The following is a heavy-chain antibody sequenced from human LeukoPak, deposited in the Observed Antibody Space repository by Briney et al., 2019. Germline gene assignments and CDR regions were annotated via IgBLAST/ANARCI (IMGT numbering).Heavy chain of an antibody. D-gene: IGHD3-3*01. CDR3: ARSLGFSPPFDY. CDR2: IIPIFGTA. J-gene: IGHJ4*02. V-gene: IGHV1-69*13. Sequence: ASVKVSCKASVGTFSSYAISWVRQAPGQGLEWMGGIIPIFGTANYAQKFQGRVTITADESTSTAYMELSSLRSEDTAVYYCARSLGFSPPFDYWGQGTLVTVSS. CDR1: VGTFSSYA.